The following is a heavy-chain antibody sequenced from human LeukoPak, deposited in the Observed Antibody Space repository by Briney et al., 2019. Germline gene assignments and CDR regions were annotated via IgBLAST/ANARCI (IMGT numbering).Heavy chain of an antibody. CDR1: GFTFSTYA. J-gene: IGHJ6*04. V-gene: IGHV3-30*04. Sequence: QPGGSLRLSCAASGFTFSTYAMHWVRQAPGKGLEWAALISYDGTNRQYADSVKGRFTISRDNAKNTLYLQMNSLRAEDTAVYYCAELGITMIGGVWGKGTTVTISS. CDR3: AELGITMIGGV. CDR2: ISYDGTNR. D-gene: IGHD3-10*02.